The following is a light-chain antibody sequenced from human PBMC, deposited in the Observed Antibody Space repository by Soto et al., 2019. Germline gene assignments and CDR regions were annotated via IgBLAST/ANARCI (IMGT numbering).Light chain of an antibody. CDR1: QGISNF. CDR3: QQYSSVIT. J-gene: IGKJ5*01. Sequence: DIQMTQSPSSLSASVGDRVTSTCRASQGISNFLAWYQQKPGKVPKLLISAASTLQSGVPSRFGGSGSGTDFTLTITSLQPEDVETYYCQQYSSVITFGQGTRLEIK. V-gene: IGKV1-27*01. CDR2: AAS.